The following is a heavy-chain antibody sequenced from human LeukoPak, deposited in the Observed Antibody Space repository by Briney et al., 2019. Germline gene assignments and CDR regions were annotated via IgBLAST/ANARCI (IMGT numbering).Heavy chain of an antibody. CDR1: GYSFTTYG. Sequence: GASVKVSCRASGYSFTTYGIAWVRQAPGQGLEWLGWFSTYIDKTRYAQKLQDRVTLSIDTSTNTAYMELRSLKSDDTAVYYCARSKKAGVGVAGTGYFFDPWGQGTLVTVST. CDR2: FSTYIDKT. V-gene: IGHV1-18*01. D-gene: IGHD6-19*01. J-gene: IGHJ5*02. CDR3: ARSKKAGVGVAGTGYFFDP.